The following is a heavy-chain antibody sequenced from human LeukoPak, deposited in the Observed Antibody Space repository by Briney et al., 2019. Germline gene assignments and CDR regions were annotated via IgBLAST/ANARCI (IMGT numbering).Heavy chain of an antibody. CDR2: INHSGST. Sequence: MTSETLSLTCAVYGGSFSGYYWSWIRQPPGKGLEWIGEINHSGSTNYNPSLKSRVTISVDTSKNQFSLKLSSVTAADTAVYYCARDSGWSVTGGVDWFDPWGQGTLVTVSS. J-gene: IGHJ5*02. D-gene: IGHD6-19*01. CDR3: ARDSGWSVTGGVDWFDP. CDR1: GGSFSGYY. V-gene: IGHV4-34*01.